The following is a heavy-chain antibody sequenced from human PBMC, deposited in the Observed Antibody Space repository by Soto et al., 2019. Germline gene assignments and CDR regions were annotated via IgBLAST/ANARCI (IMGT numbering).Heavy chain of an antibody. V-gene: IGHV1-69*13. CDR1: GGTFSSYA. Sequence: SVKVSCKASGGTFSSYAISWVRQAPGQGLEWMGGIIPIFGTANYAQKFQGRVTITADESTSTAYMELSSLRSEDTAVYYCAREKTYYYDSSGYTNWFDPWGQGTLVTVSS. CDR3: AREKTYYYDSSGYTNWFDP. J-gene: IGHJ5*02. CDR2: IIPIFGTA. D-gene: IGHD3-22*01.